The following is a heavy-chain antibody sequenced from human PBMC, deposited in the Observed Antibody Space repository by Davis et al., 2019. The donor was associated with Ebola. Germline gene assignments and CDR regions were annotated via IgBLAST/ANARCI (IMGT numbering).Heavy chain of an antibody. CDR1: GFTFSSYG. Sequence: GESLKISCAASGFTFSSYGMHWVRQAPGKGLEWVAVISYDGRNKYYADSVKGRFTISRDNSKNTLYLQMNSLGAEDTAVYYCAKDEGYCSSTSCYSYYYGMDVWGQGTTVTVSS. CDR3: AKDEGYCSSTSCYSYYYGMDV. V-gene: IGHV3-30*18. J-gene: IGHJ6*02. D-gene: IGHD2-2*01. CDR2: ISYDGRNK.